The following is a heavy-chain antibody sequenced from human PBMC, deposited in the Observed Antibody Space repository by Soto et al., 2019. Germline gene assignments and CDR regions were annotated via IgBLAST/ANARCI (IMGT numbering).Heavy chain of an antibody. CDR3: ARHERSGNYYYYGMDV. D-gene: IGHD1-26*01. CDR2: IYYSGST. V-gene: IGHV4-39*01. CDR1: AGMPGTGAYL. Sequence: SAGMPGTGAYLLCCIRHLPGKGLEWIGSIYYSGSTYYNPSLKSRVTISVDTSKNQFSLNLSSVTAADTAVYYCARHERSGNYYYYGMDVWGQGTTVT. J-gene: IGHJ6*02.